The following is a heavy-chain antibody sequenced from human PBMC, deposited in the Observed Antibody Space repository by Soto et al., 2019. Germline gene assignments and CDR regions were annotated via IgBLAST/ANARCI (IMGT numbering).Heavy chain of an antibody. V-gene: IGHV1-3*01. D-gene: IGHD3-10*01. J-gene: IGHJ3*02. CDR2: INAGNGNT. CDR3: ARGGLLWFGELGGAFDI. CDR1: GYTFTSYA. Sequence: QVQLVQSGAEVKKPGASVKVSCKASGYTFTSYAMHWVRQAPGQRLEWMGWINAGNGNTKYSQKFQGRVTITRDTSASTAYMELSSLRSEDTAVYYCARGGLLWFGELGGAFDIWGQGTMVTVSS.